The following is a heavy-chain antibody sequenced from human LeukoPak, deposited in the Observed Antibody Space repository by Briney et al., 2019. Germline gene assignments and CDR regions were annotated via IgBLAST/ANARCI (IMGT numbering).Heavy chain of an antibody. D-gene: IGHD3-10*01. CDR3: ASKYGSGSYDWYFDY. V-gene: IGHV3-74*01. CDR1: GFTFSTYW. CDR2: INTDGSRT. J-gene: IGHJ4*02. Sequence: PGGSLRLSCAASGFTFSTYWMHWVRHAPGKGLVWVSRINTDGSRTDSVEGRFTISRDNAKNTLYLQMNSLRAEDTAVYYCASKYGSGSYDWYFDYWGQGTLVTVSS.